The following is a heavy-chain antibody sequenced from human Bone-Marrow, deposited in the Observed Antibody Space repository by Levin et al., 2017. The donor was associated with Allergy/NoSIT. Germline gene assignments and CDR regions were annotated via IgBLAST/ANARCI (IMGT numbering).Heavy chain of an antibody. J-gene: IGHJ4*02. CDR1: GYSFSDYY. Sequence: PTASVKVSCKASGYSFSDYYLHWLRQAPGQGLEWVGWINVNTGATNYAQKFQDRVALTTDTSISTAYMELSRLKSDDTAVYYCTRGGGSGSYKNFDSWGQGTLVTVSS. CDR2: INVNTGAT. D-gene: IGHD3-10*01. V-gene: IGHV1-2*02. CDR3: TRGGGSGSYKNFDS.